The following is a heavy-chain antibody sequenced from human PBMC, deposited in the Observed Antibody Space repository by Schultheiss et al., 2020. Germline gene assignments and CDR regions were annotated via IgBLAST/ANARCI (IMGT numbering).Heavy chain of an antibody. CDR2: IYHSGST. CDR1: GGSISSSNW. J-gene: IGHJ4*02. D-gene: IGHD2-2*02. CDR3: ARGRDCSSTSCYTKIFDY. V-gene: IGHV4-4*02. Sequence: SETLSLTCAVSGGSISSSNWWSWVRQPPGKGLEWIGEIYHSGSTNYNPSLKSRVTISVDTSKNQFSLKLSSVTAADTAVYYCARGRDCSSTSCYTKIFDYWGQGTLVTVSS.